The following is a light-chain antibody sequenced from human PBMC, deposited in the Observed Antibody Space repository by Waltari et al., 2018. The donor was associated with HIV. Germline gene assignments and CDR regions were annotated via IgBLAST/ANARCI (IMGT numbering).Light chain of an antibody. CDR3: CSYAGSSTPVV. CDR2: EVS. J-gene: IGLJ2*01. CDR1: SSDVGTFNL. V-gene: IGLV2-23*02. Sequence: QSALTQPASVSGSPGQSLTISCTGTSSDVGTFNLVSWYQQHPGKAPKLMIFEVSKRTSGVSNRFSGSKSGNTASLTISGLQAEDEADYYCCSYAGSSTPVVFGGGTKLTVL.